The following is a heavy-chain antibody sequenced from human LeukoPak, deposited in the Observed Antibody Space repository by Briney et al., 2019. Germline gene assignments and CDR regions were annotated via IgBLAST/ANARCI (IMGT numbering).Heavy chain of an antibody. CDR2: IYTSGST. J-gene: IGHJ3*02. D-gene: IGHD4-17*01. CDR1: GGSFSGYY. V-gene: IGHV4-4*07. CDR3: ARDRAPYGDHYDAFDI. Sequence: SETLSLTCAVYGGSFSGYYWSWIRQPAGKGLEWIGRIYTSGSTNYNPSLKSRVTMSVDTSKNQFSLKLSSVTAADTAVYYCARDRAPYGDHYDAFDIWGQGTMVTVSS.